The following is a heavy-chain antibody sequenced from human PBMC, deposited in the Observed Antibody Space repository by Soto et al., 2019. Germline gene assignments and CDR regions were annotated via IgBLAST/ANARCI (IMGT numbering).Heavy chain of an antibody. CDR2: INWNSGNI. CDR1: GFIFDDYA. CDR3: AKGVGPNLSLRFGMDV. V-gene: IGHV3-9*01. J-gene: IGHJ6*02. D-gene: IGHD1-26*01. Sequence: EVQVVESGGGLVQPGRSLRLSCGVSGFIFDDYAMHWVRQAPGKGLEWVSGINWNSGNIGYGDSVKGRFTISRDNAKRSLYLHMNSLRSEDTALYYCAKGVGPNLSLRFGMDVWGQGTTVTVSS.